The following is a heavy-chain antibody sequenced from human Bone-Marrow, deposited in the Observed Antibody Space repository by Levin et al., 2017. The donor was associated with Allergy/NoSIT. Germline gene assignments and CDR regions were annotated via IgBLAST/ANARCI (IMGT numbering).Heavy chain of an antibody. Sequence: KVSCKGSGYSFTSYWISWVRQMPGKGLEWMGRIDPSDSYTNYSPSFQGHVTISADKSISTAYLQWSSLKASDTAMYYCARQRYYGDYPGYWFDPWGQGTLVTVSS. J-gene: IGHJ5*02. CDR2: IDPSDSYT. D-gene: IGHD4-17*01. CDR1: GYSFTSYW. V-gene: IGHV5-10-1*01. CDR3: ARQRYYGDYPGYWFDP.